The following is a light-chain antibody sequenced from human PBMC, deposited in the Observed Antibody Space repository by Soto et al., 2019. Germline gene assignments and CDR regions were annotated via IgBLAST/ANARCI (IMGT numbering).Light chain of an antibody. V-gene: IGKV3D-15*01. Sequence: EIVMTQSPDSLHVSPGESVTLSCRASPSVGSHLAWYPQKPGQPPRLLIYGASTGASGPPPRFRGSGSGTHCTLNINYLRSEDIGIYSCQHYNGEVTFGAGTNVEI. CDR3: QHYNGEVT. CDR1: PSVGSH. CDR2: GAS. J-gene: IGKJ4*01.